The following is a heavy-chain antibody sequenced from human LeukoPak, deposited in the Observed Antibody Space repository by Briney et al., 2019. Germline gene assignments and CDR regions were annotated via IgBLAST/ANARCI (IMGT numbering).Heavy chain of an antibody. CDR2: ISTFNGDT. V-gene: IGHV1-18*01. D-gene: IGHD3-16*01. J-gene: IGHJ5*02. CDR1: GYTFTDHG. CDR3: ARDLAFLPVPAANGWLDP. Sequence: GASVKVSCKASGYTFTDHGISWVRQAPGQGLEWMGWISTFNGDTNYAQKFQGRVTITSETSTNTARMELRSLRSDDTAIYYCARDLAFLPVPAANGWLDPWGQGTLVTVSS.